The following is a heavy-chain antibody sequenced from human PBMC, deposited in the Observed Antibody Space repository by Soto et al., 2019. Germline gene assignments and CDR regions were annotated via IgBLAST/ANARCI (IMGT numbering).Heavy chain of an antibody. CDR3: ARDQLAYYDSSGYPDY. V-gene: IGHV3-21*01. Sequence: GLEWVSSISSSSSYIYYADSVXXRFTISRDNAKNSLYLQMNSLRAEDTAVYYCARDQLAYYDSSGYPDYWGQGTLVTVSS. D-gene: IGHD3-22*01. CDR2: ISSSSSYI. J-gene: IGHJ4*02.